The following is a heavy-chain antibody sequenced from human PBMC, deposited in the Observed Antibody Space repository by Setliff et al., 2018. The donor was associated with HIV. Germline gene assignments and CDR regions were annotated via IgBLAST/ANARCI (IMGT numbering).Heavy chain of an antibody. Sequence: ASVKVSCKASGGTFSSYSITWVRQAPGQGLEWVGGIIPIFGTTNYAQNFQGRVTISADESTSTAYMEPSSLRSEDTAVYYCARAPRDGNNYGYQPYYFDYWGQGTLVTVSS. D-gene: IGHD4-17*01. V-gene: IGHV1-69*13. CDR1: GGTFSSYS. J-gene: IGHJ4*02. CDR3: ARAPRDGNNYGYQPYYFDY. CDR2: IIPIFGTT.